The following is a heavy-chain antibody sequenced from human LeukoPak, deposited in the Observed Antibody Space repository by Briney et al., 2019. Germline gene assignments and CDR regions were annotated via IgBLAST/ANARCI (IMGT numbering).Heavy chain of an antibody. CDR1: GFTFSSYE. Sequence: GGSLRLSCAASGFTFSSYEMNWVRQAPGKGLEWVSHISSSGSTIYYADSVKGRFTISRDNAKNSLYLQMSSLRAEDTAVYYCTRDPRHFDSCGQGTLVTVSS. D-gene: IGHD6-6*01. CDR3: TRDPRHFDS. J-gene: IGHJ5*01. CDR2: ISSSGSTI. V-gene: IGHV3-48*03.